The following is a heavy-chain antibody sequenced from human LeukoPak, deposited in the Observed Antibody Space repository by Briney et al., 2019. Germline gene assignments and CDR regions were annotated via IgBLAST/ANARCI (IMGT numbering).Heavy chain of an antibody. V-gene: IGHV4-59*12. CDR3: ARAGLVWYFDL. Sequence: PSETLSLTCTVSGGSISSYYWSWIRQPPGKGLEWIGYIYYSGSTNYNPSLKSRVTISVDTSKNQFSLKLSSVTAADTAVYYCARAGLVWYFDLWGRGTLVTVSS. CDR2: IYYSGST. D-gene: IGHD3-9*01. J-gene: IGHJ2*01. CDR1: GGSISSYY.